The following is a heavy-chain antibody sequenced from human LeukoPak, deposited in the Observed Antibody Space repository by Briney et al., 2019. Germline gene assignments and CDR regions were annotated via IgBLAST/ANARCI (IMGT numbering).Heavy chain of an antibody. D-gene: IGHD3-10*01. Sequence: SETLSLTCTVSGGSLSIYYWNWVRQPPGKGLEWIGYIYNSGSSTIYNPSLKSRVTISVDTSKNQFSLRLSSVTAADTAVYFCVRDRELTYWGQGTLVTVSS. V-gene: IGHV4-59*13. J-gene: IGHJ4*02. CDR2: IYNSGSST. CDR1: GGSLSIYY. CDR3: VRDRELTY.